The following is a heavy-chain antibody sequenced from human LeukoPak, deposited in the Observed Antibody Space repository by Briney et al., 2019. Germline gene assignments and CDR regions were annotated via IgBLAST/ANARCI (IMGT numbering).Heavy chain of an antibody. D-gene: IGHD6-13*01. CDR3: ARGHLVPIDY. V-gene: IGHV3-7*01. Sequence: GGSQRLSCAASGFIFRSYWMSWVRQAPGKGLEWVANIKHDGSEKYYVDSVKGRFTISRDNAKNSLYLQMNSLRAEDTAVYYCARGHLVPIDYWGQGTLVTVSS. J-gene: IGHJ4*02. CDR1: GFIFRSYW. CDR2: IKHDGSEK.